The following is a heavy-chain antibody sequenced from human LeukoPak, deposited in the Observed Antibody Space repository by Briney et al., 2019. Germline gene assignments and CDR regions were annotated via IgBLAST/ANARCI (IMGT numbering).Heavy chain of an antibody. CDR1: GYSFTSYW. J-gene: IGHJ4*02. CDR2: IYPGDSDT. D-gene: IGHD5-12*01. V-gene: IGHV5-51*01. CDR3: ARRGYGDY. Sequence: GESLKISCKGSGYSFTSYWNGWVPQIPGKGLEGMGIIYPGDSDTRYSPSFQGQVTISSHKSISTAYLHSSSLTAWHSAVYYCARRGYGDYWGQGTPVTVSS.